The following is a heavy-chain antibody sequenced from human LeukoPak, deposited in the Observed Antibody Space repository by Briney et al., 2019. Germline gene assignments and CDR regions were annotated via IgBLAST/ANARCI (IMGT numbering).Heavy chain of an antibody. CDR3: ARVSPNDFWSGPDAFDI. D-gene: IGHD3-3*01. CDR2: IYHSGST. J-gene: IGHJ3*02. Sequence: SQTLSLTCTVSGGSISSGGYYWSWIRQPPGKGLEWIGYIYHSGSTYYNPSLKSRVTISVDRSKNQFSLKLSSVTAADTAVYYCARVSPNDFWSGPDAFDIWGQGTMVTVSS. V-gene: IGHV4-30-2*01. CDR1: GGSISSGGYY.